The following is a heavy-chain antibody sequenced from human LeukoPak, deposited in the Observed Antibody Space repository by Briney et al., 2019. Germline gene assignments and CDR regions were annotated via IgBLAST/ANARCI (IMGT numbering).Heavy chain of an antibody. V-gene: IGHV1-18*01. J-gene: IGHJ5*02. CDR2: ISAYNGNT. D-gene: IGHD3-22*01. Sequence: GASEKVSCKASGYTFTRYGISWVRQAPGQELEWMGWISAYNGNTNYAQKLQGRVTMTTDTSTSTAYMELRSLRSDDTAVYYCARETSSGYYRWFDPWGQGTLVTVSS. CDR1: GYTFTRYG. CDR3: ARETSSGYYRWFDP.